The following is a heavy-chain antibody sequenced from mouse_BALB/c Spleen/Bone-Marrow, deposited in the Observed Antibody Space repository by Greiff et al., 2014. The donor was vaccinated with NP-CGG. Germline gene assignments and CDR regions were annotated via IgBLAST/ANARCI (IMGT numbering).Heavy chain of an antibody. D-gene: IGHD1-1*01. CDR2: INPSSAYT. J-gene: IGHJ4*01. V-gene: IGHV1-4*01. CDR1: GYTFTRYT. CDR3: TIRYYAMDY. Sequence: VQLQQSGAELAGPGASVKMSCQASGYTFTRYTMHWEKQRPGQGLEWIGYINPSSAYTNYNQKFKDKATLTADKSSSTAYMQLSSLTSEDSAVYYCTIRYYAMDYWGQGTSVTVSS.